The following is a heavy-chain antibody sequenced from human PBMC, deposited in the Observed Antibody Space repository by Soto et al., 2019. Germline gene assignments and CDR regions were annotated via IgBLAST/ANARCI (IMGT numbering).Heavy chain of an antibody. J-gene: IGHJ1*01. Sequence: VRLVQSGAEVRTPGSSVTVSFTASGATFRSFAFTWVRQAPGGGLDWVGGITPLFGTTNYAERLQGRVTIDAEESTSTVALEVSSLKSEDSAVYFCVKDNDHAYAFRGQGILVTVSS. CDR3: VKDNDHAYAF. V-gene: IGHV1-69*01. D-gene: IGHD1-1*01. CDR2: ITPLFGTT. CDR1: GATFRSFA.